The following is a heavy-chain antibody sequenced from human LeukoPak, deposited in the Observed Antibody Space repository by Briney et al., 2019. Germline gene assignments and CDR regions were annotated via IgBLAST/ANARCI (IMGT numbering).Heavy chain of an antibody. CDR3: ARGWSGYPDIDY. V-gene: IGHV1-69*01. CDR1: GGTFSSYA. J-gene: IGHJ4*02. Sequence: EASVNVSCKASGGTFSSYAISWVRQAPGQGLEGMGGIIPIFGTANYAQKFQGRVTITADESTSTAYMELSSLRSEDTAVYYCARGWSGYPDIDYWGQGTLVTVSS. CDR2: IIPIFGTA. D-gene: IGHD3-3*01.